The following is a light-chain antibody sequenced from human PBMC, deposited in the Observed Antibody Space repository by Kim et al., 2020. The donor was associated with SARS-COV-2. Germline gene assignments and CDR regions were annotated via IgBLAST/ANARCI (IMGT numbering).Light chain of an antibody. CDR1: QGVSRRY. CDR2: GTV. Sequence: LCPGDGSSLSWSAGQGVSRRYLTWYRQTLAQATTLLISGTVPRATGIPNRFSGSGSVTDFSLTNSRVKPSDFAVEYCHQDVNSPNNCGQGTKLEI. J-gene: IGKJ2*01. V-gene: IGKV3-20*01. CDR3: HQDVNSPNN.